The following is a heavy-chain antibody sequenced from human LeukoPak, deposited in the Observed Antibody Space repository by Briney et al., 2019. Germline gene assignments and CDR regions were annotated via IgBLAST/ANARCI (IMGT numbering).Heavy chain of an antibody. D-gene: IGHD6-13*01. CDR1: GYTFTIYY. CDR2: INPSGGST. CDR3: ARIWAEFQLVCDF. J-gene: IGHJ1*01. Sequence: GASVTVSYTAAGYTFTIYYMHGVRQAPGQGLEWMGIINPSGGSTSYAQNFQGRATMTRDPSTTTVYMQLSSLRSEDTALYYCARIWAEFQLVCDFWGQGPLLTVSP. V-gene: IGHV1-46*01.